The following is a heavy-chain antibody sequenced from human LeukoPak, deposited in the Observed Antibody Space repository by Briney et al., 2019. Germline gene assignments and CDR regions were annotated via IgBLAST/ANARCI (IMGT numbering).Heavy chain of an antibody. CDR3: ATYLRGPDRYYYGMDV. D-gene: IGHD1-14*01. V-gene: IGHV1-24*01. Sequence: ASVKVSCKVSGYTLTELSMHRVRQAPGKGLEWMGGFDPEDGETIYAQKFQGRVTMTEDTSTDTAYMELSSLRSEDTAVYYCATYLRGPDRYYYGMDVWGQGTTVTVSS. CDR2: FDPEDGET. CDR1: GYTLTELS. J-gene: IGHJ6*02.